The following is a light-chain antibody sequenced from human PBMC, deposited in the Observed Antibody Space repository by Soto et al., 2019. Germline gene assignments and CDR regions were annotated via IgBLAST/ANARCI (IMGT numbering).Light chain of an antibody. J-gene: IGKJ1*01. CDR1: QSVSSDY. Sequence: EIGLTQSPGTLSLSPGERATLSCRASQSVSSDYLAWYQQKPGQSPRLLVYGVSSRATGIPDRFSGSGSGTDFTLTISRLEPEDLAVYYCQQYGSSPMTFGQGTKVEIQ. CDR2: GVS. CDR3: QQYGSSPMT. V-gene: IGKV3-20*01.